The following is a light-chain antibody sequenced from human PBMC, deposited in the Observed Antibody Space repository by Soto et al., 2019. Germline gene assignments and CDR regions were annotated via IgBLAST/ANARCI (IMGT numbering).Light chain of an antibody. V-gene: IGKV1-16*02. CDR3: QQYHSYPVT. J-gene: IGKJ4*01. CDR2: AAD. CDR1: QDISSH. Sequence: DIQMTQSPSSLSASVGDRVTITCRASQDISSHLAWFQQKPGKAPRSLIYAADGLQSGVPSKFSGSRSGTDFTLTSSSLQPEDFATYYCQQYHSYPVTFGGGTRVEIK.